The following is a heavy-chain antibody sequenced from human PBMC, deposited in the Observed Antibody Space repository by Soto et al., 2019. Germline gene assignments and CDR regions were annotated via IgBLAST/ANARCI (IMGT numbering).Heavy chain of an antibody. D-gene: IGHD3-3*01. Sequence: QVQLVQSGAEVQKPGSSVKVSCKASGGTFSSYAISWVRQAPGQGLEWMGGIIPIFGTANYAQKFQGRVTITADESTSTAYMELSSLRSEDTAVYYCARDVGDFWSGYYPRGNWFDPWGQGTLVTVSS. V-gene: IGHV1-69*01. J-gene: IGHJ5*02. CDR3: ARDVGDFWSGYYPRGNWFDP. CDR1: GGTFSSYA. CDR2: IIPIFGTA.